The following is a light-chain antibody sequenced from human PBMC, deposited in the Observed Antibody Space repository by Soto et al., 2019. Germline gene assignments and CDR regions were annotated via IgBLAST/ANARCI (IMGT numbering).Light chain of an antibody. J-gene: IGKJ5*01. Sequence: VMTQSPAAVSVSPGERVTLSCRSSQSVADNLAWFQQKPGQGPRLLIYGASTRATGIPARFSGSGSETDFTLTVSSLRSEDSAVYYCQQYNYWPITFGQGTRLEIK. CDR1: QSVADN. CDR2: GAS. CDR3: QQYNYWPIT. V-gene: IGKV3-15*01.